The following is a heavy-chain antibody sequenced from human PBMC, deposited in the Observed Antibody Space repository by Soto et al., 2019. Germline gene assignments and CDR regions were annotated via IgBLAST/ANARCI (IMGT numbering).Heavy chain of an antibody. CDR3: ARVAVAGISTDDAFDI. CDR1: GFTFSSYD. D-gene: IGHD6-19*01. CDR2: IGTAGDT. Sequence: PGGSLRLSCAASGFTFSSYDMHWVRQATGKGLEWVSAIGTAGDTYYPGSVKGRFTISRENAKNSLYLQMNSLRAEDTAVYYCARVAVAGISTDDAFDIWGQGTMVTVSS. J-gene: IGHJ3*02. V-gene: IGHV3-13*01.